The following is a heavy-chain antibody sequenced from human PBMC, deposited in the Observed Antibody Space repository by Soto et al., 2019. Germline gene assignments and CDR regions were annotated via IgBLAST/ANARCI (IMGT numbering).Heavy chain of an antibody. D-gene: IGHD6-19*01. V-gene: IGHV1-46*03. CDR1: GYTFTNYY. CDR3: ARDRNSGPSGWARDY. Sequence: QVQLVQSGAEVKKPGAAVKVSCKASGYTFTNYYLHWVRQAPGQGLEWMGLINAHSGTTSYAQKIQDRVTMTRDTSTSTVYMELSSLRPEDTAVYYCARDRNSGPSGWARDYWGQGTLVTVSS. CDR2: INAHSGTT. J-gene: IGHJ4*02.